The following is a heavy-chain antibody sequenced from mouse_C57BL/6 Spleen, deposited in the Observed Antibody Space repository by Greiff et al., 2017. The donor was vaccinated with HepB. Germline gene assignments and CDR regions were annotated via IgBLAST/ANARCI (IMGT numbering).Heavy chain of an antibody. J-gene: IGHJ1*03. D-gene: IGHD1-1*01. V-gene: IGHV14-3*01. CDR1: GFNIKNTY. Sequence: EVQLQQSVAELVRPGASVKLSCTASGFNIKNTYMHWVKQRPEQGLEWIGRIDPGNGNTKYAPKFQGKATITADTSSNTAYLQLSSLTSEDTAIYYCARSSYYGSSYLYWYFDVWGTGTTVTVSS. CDR3: ARSSYYGSSYLYWYFDV. CDR2: IDPGNGNT.